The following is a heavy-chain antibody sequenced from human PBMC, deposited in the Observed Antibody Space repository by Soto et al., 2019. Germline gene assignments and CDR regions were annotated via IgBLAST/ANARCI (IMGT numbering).Heavy chain of an antibody. CDR2: INAPGETK. CDR1: GFTFSNYG. Sequence: EVQLVESGGGLEQPGGSLRPSCAASGFTFSNYGMNWARQAPGRGLEWVTHINAPGETKSYSDSVKGRFTISRDDAKNSLYLQMNSLTADDTAIYYCARDPEGINDFDYWGQGTLVTVSS. J-gene: IGHJ4*02. CDR3: ARDPEGINDFDY. V-gene: IGHV3-48*04. D-gene: IGHD2-21*01.